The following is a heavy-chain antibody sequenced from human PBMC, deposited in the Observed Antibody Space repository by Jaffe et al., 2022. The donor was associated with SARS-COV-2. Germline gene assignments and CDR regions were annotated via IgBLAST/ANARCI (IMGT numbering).Heavy chain of an antibody. CDR3: ARAEIYRNSFMDL. J-gene: IGHJ6*02. D-gene: IGHD6-13*01. V-gene: IGHV3-11*06. CDR2: ISSTGRYT. Sequence: QVQLVESGGGLVKPGGSLRLSCAVSGFSFSDYYINWIRQAPGKGLEWISYISSTGRYTNYADSVKGRFTISRDNAKNSLFLQMNSLTAEDTAVYYCARAEIYRNSFMDLWGQGTTVTVSS. CDR1: GFSFSDYY.